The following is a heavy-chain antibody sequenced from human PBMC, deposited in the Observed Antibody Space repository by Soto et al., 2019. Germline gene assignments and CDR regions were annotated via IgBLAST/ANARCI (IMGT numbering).Heavy chain of an antibody. CDR2: INHSGST. V-gene: IGHV4-34*01. CDR1: GGSFSGYY. D-gene: IGHD3-10*01. J-gene: IGHJ6*02. CDR3: ARVMHYYGSGSYYRRYYYYYGMDV. Sequence: SETLSLTCAVYGGSFSGYYWSWIRQPPGKGLEWIGEINHSGSTNYNPSLKSRVTISVDTSKNQFSLKLSSVTAADTAVYYCARVMHYYGSGSYYRRYYYYYGMDVWGQGTTVTVSS.